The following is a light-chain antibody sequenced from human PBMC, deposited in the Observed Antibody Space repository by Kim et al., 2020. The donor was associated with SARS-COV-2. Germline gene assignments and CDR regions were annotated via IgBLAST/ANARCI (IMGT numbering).Light chain of an antibody. CDR2: GEN. Sequence: LGQTVRITCQGDRLPSYYASWYQQKPGQAPVLVIYGENNRPSGIPDRFSGSRSGDTASLTITGAQAEDEADYYCNSRDTSGNPVVFGGGTQLTVL. CDR3: NSRDTSGNPVV. J-gene: IGLJ2*01. CDR1: RLPSYY. V-gene: IGLV3-19*01.